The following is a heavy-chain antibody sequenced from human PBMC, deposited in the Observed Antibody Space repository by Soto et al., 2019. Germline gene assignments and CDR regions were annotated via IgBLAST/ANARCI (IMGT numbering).Heavy chain of an antibody. Sequence: SVKVSCKASGGTFRNYAITWVRQAPGQGLEWMGGIIPLFATSNYAQKFLGRLTFTADESAGTAYMELSSLRSEDTAVYYCAAVIPHNPYNRPHYFDRWGQGTLATVSS. J-gene: IGHJ4*02. CDR2: IIPLFATS. D-gene: IGHD1-20*01. CDR1: GGTFRNYA. CDR3: AAVIPHNPYNRPHYFDR. V-gene: IGHV1-69*13.